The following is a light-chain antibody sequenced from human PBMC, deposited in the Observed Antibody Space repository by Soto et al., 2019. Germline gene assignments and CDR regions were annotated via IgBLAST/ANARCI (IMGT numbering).Light chain of an antibody. CDR2: AAS. J-gene: IGKJ3*01. V-gene: IGKV1-9*01. CDR1: QGISSY. Sequence: DIQLTQSPSFLSASVGDRVTITCRASQGISSYLAWYQQKPGKAPKLLIYAASTLQSGVPSSFSGSGSGTEFTLTISSLQPEDFATYYCQQLYSYPRTFGPGTKVDIK. CDR3: QQLYSYPRT.